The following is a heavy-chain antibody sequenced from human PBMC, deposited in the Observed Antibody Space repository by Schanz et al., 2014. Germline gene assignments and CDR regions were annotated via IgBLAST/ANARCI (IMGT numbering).Heavy chain of an antibody. J-gene: IGHJ4*02. Sequence: EVQLVESGGDLVQPGGSLRLSCSASGFTFSTFAMHWVRQAPGKGLEWVSAISGSGGSTYYADSVKGRFTISRDNSKNTLYLRMNSLRAEDTAVYYCAKSLESCPGGRCSRGYFDYWGQGTLVTVSS. CDR2: ISGSGGST. CDR3: AKSLESCPGGRCSRGYFDY. CDR1: GFTFSTFA. D-gene: IGHD2-8*02. V-gene: IGHV3-23*04.